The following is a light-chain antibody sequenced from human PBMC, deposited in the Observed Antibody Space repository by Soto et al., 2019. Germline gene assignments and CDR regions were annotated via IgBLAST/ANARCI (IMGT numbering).Light chain of an antibody. CDR3: QKRSNWLLT. CDR2: DAS. J-gene: IGKJ4*01. CDR1: QSVSSY. Sequence: EIVLTQSPATLSLSPGERATLSCRASQSVSSYLAWYQQKPGQAPRLLIYDASNRATGIPARFSGSGSGTDXDLPISSLEPEDCAVYYCQKRSNWLLTFGGGTTVXIK. V-gene: IGKV3-11*01.